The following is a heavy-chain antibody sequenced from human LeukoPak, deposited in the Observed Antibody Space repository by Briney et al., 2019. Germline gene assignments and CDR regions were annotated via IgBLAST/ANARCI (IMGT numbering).Heavy chain of an antibody. D-gene: IGHD3-22*01. CDR2: ISYSGST. J-gene: IGHJ2*01. CDR3: ARGVGSGGYYGSSHWHLDR. V-gene: IGHV4-59*01. Sequence: SETLSLTCTVSGGSISSYFWNWVRQPPGKGLEWIGYISYSGSTSYNSSFNSRVTISLETSKKQVSLKLNFVTAADTAVYFCARGVGSGGYYGSSHWHLDRWGRGTLVTVSS. CDR1: GGSISSYF.